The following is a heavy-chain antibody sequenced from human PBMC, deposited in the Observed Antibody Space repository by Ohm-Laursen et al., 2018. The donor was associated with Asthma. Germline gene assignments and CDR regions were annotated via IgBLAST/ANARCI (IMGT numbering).Heavy chain of an antibody. CDR3: ARGARVVASGSNYFYGMDV. CDR2: IYYSGST. CDR1: GGSISSYY. Sequence: PPGTLSLTCTVSGGSISSYYWSWIRQPPGKGLEWIGYIYYSGSTNYNPSFKSRVTISVDTSKNQFSLNLSSVTAADTAVYSCARGARVVASGSNYFYGMDVWGQGTTVIVSS. J-gene: IGHJ6*02. V-gene: IGHV4-59*01. D-gene: IGHD6-13*01.